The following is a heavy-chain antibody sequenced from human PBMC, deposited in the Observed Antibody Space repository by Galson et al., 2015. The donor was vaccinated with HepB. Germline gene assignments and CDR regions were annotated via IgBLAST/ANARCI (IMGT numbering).Heavy chain of an antibody. V-gene: IGHV5-10-1*01. Sequence: QSGAEVKKPGESLRISCKGSGYSFTDYWINWVRQTPGKGLEWMGRIDPNDSHSYYGPSFQGHVTLSADKSTRTVYLQWSSLQASDTAIYYCARQRGSTYGPSLDYWGQGSLVTVSS. CDR3: ARQRGSTYGPSLDY. D-gene: IGHD3-10*01. J-gene: IGHJ4*02. CDR2: IDPNDSHS. CDR1: GYSFTDYW.